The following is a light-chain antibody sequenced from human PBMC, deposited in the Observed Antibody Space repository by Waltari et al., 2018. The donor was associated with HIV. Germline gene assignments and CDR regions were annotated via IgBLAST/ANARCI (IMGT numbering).Light chain of an antibody. CDR3: CSYAGNYTLV. CDR2: DVN. J-gene: IGLJ2*01. Sequence: QSALTQPRSVSGSPGQSVTVSCTGTSSDVGGYNYVSWHQQHPAKAPKLMIYDVNKRPSGVPYRFSGSKSGNTASLTISGLQAEDEADYYCCSYAGNYTLVFGGGTKLTVL. V-gene: IGLV2-11*01. CDR1: SSDVGGYNY.